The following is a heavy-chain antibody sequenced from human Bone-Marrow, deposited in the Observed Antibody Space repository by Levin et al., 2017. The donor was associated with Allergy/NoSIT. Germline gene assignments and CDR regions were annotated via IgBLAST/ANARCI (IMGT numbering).Heavy chain of an antibody. Sequence: SQTLSLTCTVSGGSISSSSYYWGWIRQPPGKGLEWIGSIYYSGSTYYNPSLKSRVTISVDTSKNQFSLKLSSVTAADTAVYYCARGGDYGVGFAEYFQHWGQGTLVTVSS. V-gene: IGHV4-39*07. CDR3: ARGGDYGVGFAEYFQH. CDR1: GGSISSSSYY. D-gene: IGHD4-17*01. CDR2: IYYSGST. J-gene: IGHJ1*01.